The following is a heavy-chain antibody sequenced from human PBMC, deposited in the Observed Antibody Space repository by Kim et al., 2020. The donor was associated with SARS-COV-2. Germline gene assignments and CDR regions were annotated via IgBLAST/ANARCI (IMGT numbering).Heavy chain of an antibody. CDR2: IYYSGST. J-gene: IGHJ4*02. Sequence: SETLSLTCAVSGGSIKNNTYYWGWIRQPPGKGLEWIGSIYYSGSTYYIPSLKSRVSINVDTSKNLFSLRLSSVTAADTAVYYCARLRGSNTWYEWYYFDAWGQGTLVTVSS. D-gene: IGHD3-3*01. CDR1: GGSIKNNTYY. CDR3: ARLRGSNTWYEWYYFDA. V-gene: IGHV4-39*02.